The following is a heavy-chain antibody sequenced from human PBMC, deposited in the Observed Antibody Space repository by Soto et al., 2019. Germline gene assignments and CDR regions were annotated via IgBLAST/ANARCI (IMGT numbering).Heavy chain of an antibody. V-gene: IGHV4-31*03. CDR3: AKLSCTSSTCYFPGWFDP. CDR2: VYYSGSS. J-gene: IGHJ5*02. CDR1: CDSISGGASF. D-gene: IGHD2-2*01. Sequence: SETLSLTCTVSCDSISGGASFWSWIRQPPGKGLEWIANVYYSGSSYCNPSLKSRLTISVDTTKNQFSLQLKSMTAADTAVYYRAKLSCTSSTCYFPGWFDPWGQGTLVTVSS.